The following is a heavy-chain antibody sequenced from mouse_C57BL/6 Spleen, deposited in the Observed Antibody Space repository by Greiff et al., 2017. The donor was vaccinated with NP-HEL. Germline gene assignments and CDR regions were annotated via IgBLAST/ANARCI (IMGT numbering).Heavy chain of an antibody. V-gene: IGHV1-82*01. CDR3: ARERYGYGNYSSYWYFDV. Sequence: QVTLKVSGPELVKPGASVKISCKASGYAFSSSWMNWVKQRPGKGLEWIGRIYPGDGDTNYNGKFKGKATLTADKSSSTAYMQLSSLTSEDSAVYFCARERYGYGNYSSYWYFDVWGTGTTVTVSS. D-gene: IGHD2-10*02. CDR1: GYAFSSSW. CDR2: IYPGDGDT. J-gene: IGHJ1*03.